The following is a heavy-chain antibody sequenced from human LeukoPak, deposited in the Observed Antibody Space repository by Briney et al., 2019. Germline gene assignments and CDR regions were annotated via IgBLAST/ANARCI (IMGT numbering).Heavy chain of an antibody. J-gene: IGHJ4*02. Sequence: PGGSLRLSCAASGFTFSSYWMSWVRQAPGKGLEWVANIKQDGSEKYYVDSVKGRFTISRDNAKNSLYLQMNSLRAEGTAVYYCARAFYGSGSYYNNWGQGTLVTVSS. CDR3: ARAFYGSGSYYNN. CDR1: GFTFSSYW. V-gene: IGHV3-7*01. D-gene: IGHD3-10*01. CDR2: IKQDGSEK.